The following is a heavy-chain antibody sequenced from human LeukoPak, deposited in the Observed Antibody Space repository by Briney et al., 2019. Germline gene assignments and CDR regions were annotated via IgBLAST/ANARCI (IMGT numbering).Heavy chain of an antibody. CDR2: ISYDGSNK. V-gene: IGHV3-30*04. J-gene: IGHJ4*02. D-gene: IGHD3-10*01. CDR3: ARPMWGGSGSYLPLDY. Sequence: PGRSLRLSCAASGFTFSSYAMHWVRQAPGKGLEWVAVISYDGSNKYYADSVKGRFTISRDNSKNTLHLQMNSLRAEDTAVYYCARPMWGGSGSYLPLDYWGQGTLVTVSS. CDR1: GFTFSSYA.